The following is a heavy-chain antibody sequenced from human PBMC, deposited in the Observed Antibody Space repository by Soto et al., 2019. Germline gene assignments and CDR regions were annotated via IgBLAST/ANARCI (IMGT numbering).Heavy chain of an antibody. CDR1: GGSLTGYY. Sequence: QVQLQQWGAGLLKPSETLSLTCTVNGGSLTGYYWSWIRQPPGQGLEWIGEVKDGGSTNYSPSLRGRVSISAYTSKNHFSLRLNFVNAADSALYFCARGQEGIVATHWDQGALVTVSS. D-gene: IGHD5-12*01. V-gene: IGHV4-34*01. J-gene: IGHJ4*02. CDR3: ARGQEGIVATH. CDR2: VKDGGST.